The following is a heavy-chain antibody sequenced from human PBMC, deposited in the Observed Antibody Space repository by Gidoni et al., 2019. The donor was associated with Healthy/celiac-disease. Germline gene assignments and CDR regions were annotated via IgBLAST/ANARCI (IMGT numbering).Heavy chain of an antibody. CDR3: ARGSGYYYYYYYGMDV. Sequence: QVQLQQWGAGLLKPSETLSLTCAVYGGSFSGYYWSWIRQPPGKGLEWIGEINHSGSTNYNPSLKSRVTISVDTSKNQFSRKLSSVTAADTAVYYCARGSGYYYYYYYGMDVWGQGTTVTVSS. CDR2: INHSGST. J-gene: IGHJ6*02. V-gene: IGHV4-34*01. D-gene: IGHD3-22*01. CDR1: GGSFSGYY.